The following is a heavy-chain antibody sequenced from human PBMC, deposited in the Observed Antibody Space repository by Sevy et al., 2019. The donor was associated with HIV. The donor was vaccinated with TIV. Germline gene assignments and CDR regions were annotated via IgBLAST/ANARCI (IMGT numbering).Heavy chain of an antibody. Sequence: ASVKVSCKASGYPFSGYYMHWVRQAPGQGLEWMGWINSKTGATKYAQKFQAWVTMTRDTSISTVYMEVSRLRLDDTAMYYCARAPSGYSSSWYDYWGQGTLVTVSS. D-gene: IGHD6-13*01. J-gene: IGHJ4*02. CDR2: INSKTGAT. V-gene: IGHV1-2*04. CDR3: ARAPSGYSSSWYDY. CDR1: GYPFSGYY.